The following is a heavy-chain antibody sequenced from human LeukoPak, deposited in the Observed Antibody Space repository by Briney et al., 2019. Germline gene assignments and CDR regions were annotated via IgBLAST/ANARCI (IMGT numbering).Heavy chain of an antibody. Sequence: GGTLTLSCAASGFTINSYAMSWVRQTPGKGLEWVSAISSGGSTYYADSVKGRFTISGDNAKNSLYLQMNSLRAEDTAVYYCPRGPHGYSYGGRIHDAFDMWGQGTMVTVSS. V-gene: IGHV3-23*01. J-gene: IGHJ3*02. D-gene: IGHD5-18*01. CDR2: ISSGGST. CDR3: PRGPHGYSYGGRIHDAFDM. CDR1: GFTINSYA.